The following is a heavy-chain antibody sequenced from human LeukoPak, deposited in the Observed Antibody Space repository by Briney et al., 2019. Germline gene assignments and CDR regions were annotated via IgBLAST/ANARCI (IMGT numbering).Heavy chain of an antibody. CDR2: IKKDGSDK. J-gene: IGHJ6*04. D-gene: IGHD5-18*01. CDR3: AKDGWVQIWFPVMDV. CDR1: GFTFSSYW. V-gene: IGHV3-7*03. Sequence: PGGSLRLSCAASGFTFSSYWMNWVRQAPGKGLEWVANIKKDGSDKYYVDSVKGRFTISRDNAKNSLYLQMNSLRAEDTALYYCAKDGWVQIWFPVMDVWGKGTTVTVSS.